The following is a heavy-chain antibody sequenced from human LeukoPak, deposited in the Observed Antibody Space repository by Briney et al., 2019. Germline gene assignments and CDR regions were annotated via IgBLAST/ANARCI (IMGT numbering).Heavy chain of an antibody. CDR3: ARVYWNGSFGDYYYYMDV. CDR1: GGSISSYY. CDR2: IYYSGST. Sequence: SETLSLTCIVSGGSISSYYWSWIRQPPGKGLEWIGYIYYSGSTNYNPSLKSRVTISVDTSKNQFSLKLSSVTAADTAVYYCARVYWNGSFGDYYYYMDVWGKGTTVTVSS. D-gene: IGHD1-1*01. V-gene: IGHV4-59*01. J-gene: IGHJ6*03.